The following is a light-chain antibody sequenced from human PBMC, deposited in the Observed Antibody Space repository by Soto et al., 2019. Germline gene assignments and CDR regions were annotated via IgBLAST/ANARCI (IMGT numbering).Light chain of an antibody. J-gene: IGLJ2*01. Sequence: QSVLTQPRSVSGSPGQSVTISCTGTSSDVGGYNYVSWYQQHPGKAPKLMIYDVSKRPSGVPDRFSGSKSGNTASLTISALQAEDEADYYCCSYAGNYASGVFGGGTQLTVL. CDR1: SSDVGGYNY. V-gene: IGLV2-11*01. CDR3: CSYAGNYASGV. CDR2: DVS.